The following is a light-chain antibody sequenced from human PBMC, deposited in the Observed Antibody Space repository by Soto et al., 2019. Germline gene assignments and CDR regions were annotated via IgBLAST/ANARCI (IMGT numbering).Light chain of an antibody. CDR2: DAS. Sequence: ERFLTQARATRCVFPVEIATLSCRANQSVISSLAWYQQKPGQAPRLLIYDASTRATGITARFSSSSSATNFTLTISSLVPEDFAVYYCQQRSNWSPGTFGQGTKVDNK. CDR3: QQRSNWSPGT. V-gene: IGKV3-11*01. J-gene: IGKJ1*01. CDR1: QSVISS.